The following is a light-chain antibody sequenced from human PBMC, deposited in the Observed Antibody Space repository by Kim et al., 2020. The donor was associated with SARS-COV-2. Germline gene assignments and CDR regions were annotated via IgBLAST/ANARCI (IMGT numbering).Light chain of an antibody. V-gene: IGKV1-39*01. CDR3: QQSDTLPYT. CDR1: QSSGNS. J-gene: IGKJ2*01. CDR2: AAC. Sequence: SASVGDRVILTCRASQSSGNSVNWYQQKPGKAPKLLIYAACTLQSGVPSRFSGSGTGTHFTLSISALQPEDFATFYCQQSDTLPYTFGQGTKLEI.